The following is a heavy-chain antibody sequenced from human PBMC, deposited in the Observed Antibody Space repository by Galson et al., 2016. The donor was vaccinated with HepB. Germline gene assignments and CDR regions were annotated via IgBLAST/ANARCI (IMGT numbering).Heavy chain of an antibody. V-gene: IGHV1-8*01. J-gene: IGHJ4*02. Sequence: SGYTFTRYDIHWVRQATGQGLEWMGWMNPNNGNTAYGQKFQGRLTMTRDTSISAAYMDLHSLRSEDTAVYYCARVEYSSSSGANRFDFWGQGTLVTVSS. D-gene: IGHD6-6*01. CDR1: GYTFTRYD. CDR3: ARVEYSSSSGANRFDF. CDR2: MNPNNGNT.